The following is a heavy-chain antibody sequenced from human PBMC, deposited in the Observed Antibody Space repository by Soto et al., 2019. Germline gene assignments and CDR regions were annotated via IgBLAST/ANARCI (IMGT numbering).Heavy chain of an antibody. CDR2: IYTGGSP. J-gene: IGHJ4*02. D-gene: IGHD6-19*01. Sequence: GGSLRLSCAASGLTVSNNYMSWLRQAPGKGLEWVSLIYTGGSPYYADSVKGRFTISRDNSKNTLYLQMYSLRAEDTAVYYCARDQDTTGWALWGQGTLVTVSS. CDR3: ARDQDTTGWAL. CDR1: GLTVSNNY. V-gene: IGHV3-66*01.